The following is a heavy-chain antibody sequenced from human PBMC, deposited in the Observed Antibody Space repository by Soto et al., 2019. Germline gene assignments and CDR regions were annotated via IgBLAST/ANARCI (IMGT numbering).Heavy chain of an antibody. Sequence: QITLKESGPTLVKPTETLTLTCSFSGFSLTSRPVGVGWIRQPPGKALECLALIYWDDDKRYSPSLRSRLAITKDTSNNQVVLTLTNVDPMDTATYYCAHRRGGVDWNDGDCDFWGQGTLVTVSS. V-gene: IGHV2-5*02. D-gene: IGHD1-1*01. CDR2: IYWDDDK. J-gene: IGHJ4*02. CDR3: AHRRGGVDWNDGDCDF. CDR1: GFSLTSRPVG.